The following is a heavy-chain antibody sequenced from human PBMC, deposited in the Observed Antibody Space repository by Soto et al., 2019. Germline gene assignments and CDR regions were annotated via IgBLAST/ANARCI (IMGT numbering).Heavy chain of an antibody. J-gene: IGHJ6*02. V-gene: IGHV1-8*01. CDR1: GYIFSSHD. CDR3: ARVGSPYYYYGMDV. D-gene: IGHD6-13*01. Sequence: ASVKVSCKASGYIFSSHDINWVRQAPGQGLEWMGWMNPNSGDTGYAQKFQGRVTMTRDTSISTAYMELSSLSSDDTAAYYCARVGSPYYYYGMDVWGQGTTVTVSS. CDR2: MNPNSGDT.